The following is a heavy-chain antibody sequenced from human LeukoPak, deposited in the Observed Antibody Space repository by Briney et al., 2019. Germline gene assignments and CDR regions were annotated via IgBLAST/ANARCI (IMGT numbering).Heavy chain of an antibody. CDR1: GFTFSSYG. V-gene: IGHV3-30*18. D-gene: IGHD1-26*01. CDR2: ISYDGSNK. J-gene: IGHJ4*02. CDR3: AKGGVVGAFDY. Sequence: GRSLRLSCAASGFTFSSYGMHWVRQAPGKGREWVAVISYDGSNKYYADSVKGRFTISRDNSKNTLYLQMNSLRAEDTAVYYCAKGGVVGAFDYWGQGTLVTVSS.